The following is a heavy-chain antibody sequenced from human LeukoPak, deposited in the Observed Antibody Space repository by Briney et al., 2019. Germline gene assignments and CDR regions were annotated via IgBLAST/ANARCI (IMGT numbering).Heavy chain of an antibody. D-gene: IGHD4-17*01. Sequence: HAGGSLRLSCAASGFIFSNYALMWLRQSQGKGLEWVSAIRGSGGGTFYADSVKGRFTISRDNSKNTLYLQMNGLRAEDTAVYYCARDPNGDYIGAFDMWGRGTLVTVSS. CDR3: ARDPNGDYIGAFDM. CDR2: IRGSGGGT. J-gene: IGHJ3*02. CDR1: GFIFSNYA. V-gene: IGHV3-23*01.